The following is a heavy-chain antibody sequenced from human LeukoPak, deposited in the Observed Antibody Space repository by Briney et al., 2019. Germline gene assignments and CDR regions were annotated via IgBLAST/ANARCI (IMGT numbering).Heavy chain of an antibody. D-gene: IGHD6-13*01. CDR1: GGSISSYY. CDR2: VYSSGST. V-gene: IGHV4-4*07. CDR3: ARDGTKQLNTYFAF. J-gene: IGHJ4*02. Sequence: SETLSLTCTVSGGSISSYYWSWIRQPAGGELEWIGRVYSSGSTNYNPSLKSRVTMSVDTSKNQFSLKLNSVTAADTAVYYCARDGTKQLNTYFAFWGQGSLVTVSS.